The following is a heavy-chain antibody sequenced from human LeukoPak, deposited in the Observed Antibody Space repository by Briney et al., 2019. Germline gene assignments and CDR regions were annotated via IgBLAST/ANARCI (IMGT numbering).Heavy chain of an antibody. Sequence: ASVKVSCKASGYTFTSYGISWVRQAPGQGLEWMGWISAYNGNTNYAQKLQGRVTMTTDTSTSTAYVELRSLRSDDTAVYYCARDGVVPAAITSYYYYYYGMDVWGQGTTVTVSS. CDR1: GYTFTSYG. CDR2: ISAYNGNT. CDR3: ARDGVVPAAITSYYYYYYGMDV. V-gene: IGHV1-18*01. D-gene: IGHD2-2*01. J-gene: IGHJ6*02.